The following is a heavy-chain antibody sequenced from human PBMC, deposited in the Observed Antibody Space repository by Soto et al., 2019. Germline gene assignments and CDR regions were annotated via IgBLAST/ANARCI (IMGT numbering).Heavy chain of an antibody. CDR2: ISSSGSTI. CDR3: ARGFTIFGVVIQYYYYYMDV. Sequence: PGGSLRLSCAASGFTFSDYYMSWIRQAPGKGLEWVSYISSSGSTIYYADSVKGRFTISRDNAKNSLYLQMNSLRAEDTAVYYCARGFTIFGVVIQYYYYYMDVWGKGTTVTVSS. D-gene: IGHD3-3*01. CDR1: GFTFSDYY. V-gene: IGHV3-11*01. J-gene: IGHJ6*03.